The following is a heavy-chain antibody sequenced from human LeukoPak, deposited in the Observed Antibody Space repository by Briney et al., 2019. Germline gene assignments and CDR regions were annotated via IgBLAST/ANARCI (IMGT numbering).Heavy chain of an antibody. V-gene: IGHV4-4*09. Sequence: RPSETLSLTCTVSGGSISSYYWSWIRQPPGKGLEWIGYIYTSGSTNYNPSLKSRVTISVDTSKNQFSLKLSSVTAADTAVYYCARHGVATIGSAYFDYWGQGTLVTVSS. CDR2: IYTSGST. D-gene: IGHD5-24*01. CDR1: GGSISSYY. CDR3: ARHGVATIGSAYFDY. J-gene: IGHJ4*02.